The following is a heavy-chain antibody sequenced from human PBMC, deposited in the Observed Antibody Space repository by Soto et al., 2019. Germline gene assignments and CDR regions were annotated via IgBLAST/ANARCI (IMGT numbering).Heavy chain of an antibody. CDR3: AKDGPNSTGWYVRMLFDY. D-gene: IGHD6-19*01. CDR1: GFTFSSYG. J-gene: IGHJ4*02. Sequence: HPGGSLRLSCAASGFTFSSYGMHWVRQAPGKGLEWVAVISYDGSNKYYADSVKGRFTISRDNSKNTLYLQMSSLRAEDTAVYYCAKDGPNSTGWYVRMLFDYWGQGTLVTVSS. CDR2: ISYDGSNK. V-gene: IGHV3-30*18.